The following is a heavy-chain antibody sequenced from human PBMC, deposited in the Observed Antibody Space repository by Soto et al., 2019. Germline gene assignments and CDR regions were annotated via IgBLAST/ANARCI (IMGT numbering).Heavy chain of an antibody. J-gene: IGHJ6*02. V-gene: IGHV3-64*01. CDR3: ARWTLMTTVTTDLDYYYYGMDV. Sequence: PGGSLRLSCAASGFTFSSYAMHWVRQAPGKGLEYVSAISSNGGSTYYANSVKGRFTISRDNSKNTLYLQMGSLRAEDMAVYYCARWTLMTTVTTDLDYYYYGMDVRGQGTTVTVSS. D-gene: IGHD4-17*01. CDR2: ISSNGGST. CDR1: GFTFSSYA.